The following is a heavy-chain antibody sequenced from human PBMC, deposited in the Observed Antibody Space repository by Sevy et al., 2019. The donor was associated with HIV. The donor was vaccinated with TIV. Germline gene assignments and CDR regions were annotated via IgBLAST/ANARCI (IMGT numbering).Heavy chain of an antibody. Sequence: SETLSLTCTVSGGSISSYYWSWTRQPPGKGLEWIGYIYYSGSTNYNPSLKSRVTISVDTSKNQFSLKLSSVTAADTAVYYCARWRRRGPYYYDSSGFNYFDYWGQGTLVTVSS. V-gene: IGHV4-59*01. J-gene: IGHJ4*02. CDR1: GGSISSYY. CDR2: IYYSGST. D-gene: IGHD3-22*01. CDR3: ARWRRRGPYYYDSSGFNYFDY.